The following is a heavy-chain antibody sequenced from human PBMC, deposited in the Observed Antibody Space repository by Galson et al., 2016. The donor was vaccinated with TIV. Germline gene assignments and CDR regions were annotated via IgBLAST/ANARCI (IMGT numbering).Heavy chain of an antibody. CDR1: GGTFSNYG. Sequence: SVKVSCKASGGTFSNYGISWVRQAPGQGLEWMGRIIPILGITNYAQKFQGRVTITADKSTSTAYMELSSLRSDDTAMYYCANLGGFCSCAYWYPRDFDDWGQGPLVTVAS. D-gene: IGHD2-15*01. J-gene: IGHJ4*02. V-gene: IGHV1-69*04. CDR3: ANLGGFCSCAYWYPRDFDD. CDR2: IIPILGIT.